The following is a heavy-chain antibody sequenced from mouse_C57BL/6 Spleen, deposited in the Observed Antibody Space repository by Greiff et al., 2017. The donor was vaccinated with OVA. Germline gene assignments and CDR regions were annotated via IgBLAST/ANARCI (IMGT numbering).Heavy chain of an antibody. J-gene: IGHJ2*01. Sequence: EVKVVESGGGLVQPGGSMKLSCVASGFTFSNYWMNWVRQSPEKGLEWVAQIRLKSDNYATHYAESVKGRFTISRDDSKSSVYLQMNNLRAEDTGIYYCTGYYYGSGDYWGQGTTLTVSS. D-gene: IGHD1-1*01. CDR1: GFTFSNYW. CDR2: IRLKSDNYAT. V-gene: IGHV6-3*01. CDR3: TGYYYGSGDY.